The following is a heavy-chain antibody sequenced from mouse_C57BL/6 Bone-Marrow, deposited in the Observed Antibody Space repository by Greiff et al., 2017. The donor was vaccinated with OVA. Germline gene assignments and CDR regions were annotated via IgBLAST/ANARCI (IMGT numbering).Heavy chain of an antibody. Sequence: VQLVESGPGLVAPSQSLSITCTVSGFSLTSYGVDWVRQPPGKGLEWLGVLWGGGSTHYNSALMSRLSISKDNSKSQVFLKMNSLQTDDTAMYYGAKHSDYDWYAMDYWGQGTSVTVSS. CDR2: LWGGGST. V-gene: IGHV2-9*01. CDR1: GFSLTSYG. J-gene: IGHJ4*01. D-gene: IGHD2-4*01. CDR3: AKHSDYDWYAMDY.